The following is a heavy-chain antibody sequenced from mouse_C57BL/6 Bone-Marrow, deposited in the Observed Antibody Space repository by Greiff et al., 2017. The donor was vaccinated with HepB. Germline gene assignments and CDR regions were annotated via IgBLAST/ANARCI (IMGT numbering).Heavy chain of an antibody. V-gene: IGHV1-76*01. CDR1: GYTFTDYY. CDR2: IYPGSGNT. D-gene: IGHD1-1*01. Sequence: VKLMESGAELVRPGASVKLSCKASGYTFTDYYINWVKQRPGQGLEWIARIYPGSGNTYYNEKFKGKATLTAEKSSSTAYMQLSSLTSEDAAVYFCARNDYYGSSTDFDYWGQGTTLTVSS. J-gene: IGHJ2*01. CDR3: ARNDYYGSSTDFDY.